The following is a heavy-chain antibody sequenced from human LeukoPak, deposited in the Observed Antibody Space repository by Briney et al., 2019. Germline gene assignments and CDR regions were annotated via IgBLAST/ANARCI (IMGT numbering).Heavy chain of an antibody. J-gene: IGHJ6*03. CDR3: ARGNSYYYGSGSYSRENYYYYMDV. CDR1: GGTFSSYA. D-gene: IGHD3-10*01. CDR2: IIPMFGTT. V-gene: IGHV1-69*01. Sequence: SVKVSCKTSGGTFSSYAFSWVRQAPGQGLEWMGGIIPMFGTTDQAQRFQGRVTISADESTSTAYMELSSLRSEDTAVYYCARGNSYYYGSGSYSRENYYYYMDVWGKGTTVTISS.